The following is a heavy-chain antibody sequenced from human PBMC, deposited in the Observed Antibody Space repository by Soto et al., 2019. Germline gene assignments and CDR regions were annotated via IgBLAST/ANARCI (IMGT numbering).Heavy chain of an antibody. Sequence: QVQLQESGPGLVKPSETLSLTCTVSGGSISSYYWSWIRQPPGKGLEWIGYIYYSGSTNYNPSLKSRVTISVDTSKNQFSLKLSSVTAADTAVYYCARRETYGGRYWYFDLWGRGTLVTVSS. CDR2: IYYSGST. J-gene: IGHJ2*01. CDR1: GGSISSYY. D-gene: IGHD4-17*01. V-gene: IGHV4-59*08. CDR3: ARRETYGGRYWYFDL.